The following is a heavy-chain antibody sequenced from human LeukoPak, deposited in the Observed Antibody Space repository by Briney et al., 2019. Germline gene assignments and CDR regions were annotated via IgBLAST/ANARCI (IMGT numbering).Heavy chain of an antibody. CDR1: GFTFSGCS. Sequence: PGGSLRLSCAASGFTFSGCSMNWVRQAPGKGPEWVSSISSSSYIYYADSVKGRFTISRDNAKNSLYLQMNSLRAEDTAVYYCARDSTARNIGFYYYDSSGSFDYWGQGTLVTVSS. J-gene: IGHJ4*02. CDR3: ARDSTARNIGFYYYDSSGSFDY. D-gene: IGHD3-22*01. CDR2: ISSSSYI. V-gene: IGHV3-21*01.